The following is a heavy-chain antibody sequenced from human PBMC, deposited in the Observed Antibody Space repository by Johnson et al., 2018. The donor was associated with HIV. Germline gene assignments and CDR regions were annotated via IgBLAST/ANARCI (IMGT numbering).Heavy chain of an antibody. CDR3: ARDRYYDFWSGYRTFDI. CDR1: GFTVSSNY. Sequence: MMLVESGGGLVQPGGSLRLSCAVSGFTVSSNYMTWVRRAPGKGLEWVSVISSDGNTYYADSVKGRFTISRDNSKNTLYLQMNSLRAEDTAVYYCARDRYYDFWSGYRTFDIWGQGTMVTVSS. V-gene: IGHV3-66*01. D-gene: IGHD3-3*01. J-gene: IGHJ3*02. CDR2: ISSDGNT.